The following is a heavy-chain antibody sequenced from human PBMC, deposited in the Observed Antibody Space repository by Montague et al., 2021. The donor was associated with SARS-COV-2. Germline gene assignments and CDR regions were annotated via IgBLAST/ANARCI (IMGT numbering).Heavy chain of an antibody. V-gene: IGHV4-34*01. D-gene: IGHD3-22*01. J-gene: IGHJ3*02. Sequence: SETLSLTCAVYGGSFSGYYWSWIRQPPGKGLEWIGEINHSGSTNYNPSLKSRVTISVDTSKNQFPLKLSSVTAAGTAVYYCARVPDYYDSSGYYFDAFDIWGQGTMVTVSS. CDR1: GGSFSGYY. CDR3: ARVPDYYDSSGYYFDAFDI. CDR2: INHSGST.